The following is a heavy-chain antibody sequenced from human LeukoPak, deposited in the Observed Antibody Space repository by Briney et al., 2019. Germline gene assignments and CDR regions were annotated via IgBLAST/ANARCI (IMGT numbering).Heavy chain of an antibody. CDR1: GYTFTVYY. Sequence: EASVNVSCKASGYTFTVYYMHWVRQAPGQGLEWMGWINPNSGGTNYAQKFQGWVTMTRDTSISTAYMELSRLRSDDTAVYYCARAEGGSSFYQGYYYYGMDVWGQGTTVTVSS. D-gene: IGHD6-13*01. J-gene: IGHJ6*02. CDR2: INPNSGGT. V-gene: IGHV1-2*04. CDR3: ARAEGGSSFYQGYYYYGMDV.